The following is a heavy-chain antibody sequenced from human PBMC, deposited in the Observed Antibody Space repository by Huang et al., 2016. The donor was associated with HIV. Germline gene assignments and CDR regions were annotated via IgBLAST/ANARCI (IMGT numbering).Heavy chain of an antibody. J-gene: IGHJ3*02. CDR3: ARERMMSWLDDHDAFDI. Sequence: QVQLQQWGAGLLKPSETLSLTCAVYGGSFSGYYRSWIRQSPGKGLEWIGEINHIGSTNYIPSLKSRLTFSVDTSKNQFSLKLSSVTAADTAVYYCARERMMSWLDDHDAFDIWGQGTMVTVSS. CDR2: INHIGST. D-gene: IGHD1-1*01. CDR1: GGSFSGYY. V-gene: IGHV4-34*01.